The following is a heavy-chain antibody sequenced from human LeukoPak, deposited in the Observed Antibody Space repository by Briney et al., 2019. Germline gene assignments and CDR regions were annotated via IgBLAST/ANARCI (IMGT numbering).Heavy chain of an antibody. CDR2: VYYTGST. V-gene: IGHV4-39*01. CDR1: GASIYTSSSY. Sequence: SETLSLTCTVSGASIYTSSSYWGWIRQPPGKGLEWIASVYYTGSTYYSPSLKSRATISVDTSKNQFSLELNSVTAADTAVYYCTTSRTNDCSSPSCYTDYWGQGTLVTVSS. D-gene: IGHD2-2*02. CDR3: TTSRTNDCSSPSCYTDY. J-gene: IGHJ4*02.